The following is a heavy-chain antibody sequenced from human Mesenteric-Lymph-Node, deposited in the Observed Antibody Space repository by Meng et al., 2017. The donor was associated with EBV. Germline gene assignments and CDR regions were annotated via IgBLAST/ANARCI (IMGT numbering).Heavy chain of an antibody. V-gene: IGHV4-61*01. CDR1: GGSVSSGLYY. J-gene: IGHJ4*02. D-gene: IGHD2/OR15-2a*01. Sequence: QVQLQQSGPGLVKPSETLSRTCTVSGGSVSSGLYYWSWIRQSPGKGLEWIGYIFFGGSTYYNPSLKNRVTISIDRSKNQFSVKLDSVTAADTAVYYCARETRERYFEFDYWGQGTLVTVSS. CDR3: ARETRERYFEFDY. CDR2: IFFGGST.